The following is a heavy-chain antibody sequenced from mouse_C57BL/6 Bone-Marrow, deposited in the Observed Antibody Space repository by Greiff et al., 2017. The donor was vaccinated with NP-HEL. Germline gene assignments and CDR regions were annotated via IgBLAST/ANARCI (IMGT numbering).Heavy chain of an antibody. CDR1: GFTFSDFY. CDR2: SRHKANDYTT. V-gene: IGHV7-1*01. CDR3: ARDALNPYYAMDY. J-gene: IGHJ4*01. Sequence: DVKLVESGGGLVQSGRSLRLSCATSGFTFSDFYMEWVRQAPGKGLEWIAASRHKANDYTTEYSASVKGRFIVSRATTQSILYLQRNALRAEDTANYYCARDALNPYYAMDYWGQGTTVTVSS.